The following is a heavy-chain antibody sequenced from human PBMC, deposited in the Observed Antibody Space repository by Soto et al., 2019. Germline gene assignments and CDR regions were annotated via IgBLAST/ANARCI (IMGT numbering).Heavy chain of an antibody. CDR1: GGTFSSYA. Sequence: QVQLVQSGAEVKKPGSSVKVSCKASGGTFSSYAISWVRQAPGQGLEWMGGIIPIFGTANYAQKFHGRVTITADEYTSTAYMELSSLRSEDTAVYYCVAEGSKYYYDSSGYYYGMDVWGQGTTVTVSS. D-gene: IGHD3-22*01. J-gene: IGHJ6*02. CDR2: IIPIFGTA. V-gene: IGHV1-69*01. CDR3: VAEGSKYYYDSSGYYYGMDV.